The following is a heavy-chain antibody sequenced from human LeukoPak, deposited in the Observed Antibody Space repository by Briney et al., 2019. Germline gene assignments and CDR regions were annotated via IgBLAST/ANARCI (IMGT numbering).Heavy chain of an antibody. CDR1: GGSISSGDYY. J-gene: IGHJ4*02. V-gene: IGHV4-30-4*08. CDR3: ASSPSSGSYSFDY. CDR2: IYYSVST. D-gene: IGHD3-10*01. Sequence: SETLSLTCTVSGGSISSGDYYWSWIRQPPGKGLEWIGYIYYSVSTYYKPSLKSRVTISVDTSKNQFSLKLSSVTAADTAVYYCASSPSSGSYSFDYWGKGTLVTVSS.